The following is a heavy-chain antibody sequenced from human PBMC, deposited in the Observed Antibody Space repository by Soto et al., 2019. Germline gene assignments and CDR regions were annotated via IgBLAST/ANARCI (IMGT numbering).Heavy chain of an antibody. CDR1: GFTFSTYS. CDR2: ISSSSSDI. D-gene: IGHD1-26*01. Sequence: EVQLVESGGGLVKPGGSLRLSCAASGFTFSTYSMNWVRQAPGKGLEWVSSISSSSSDIYYADSVKGRLTISRDNAKNSLYLQTNSLRAEDTAVYYCARVLGGSYYYFDYWGQGTLVTVSS. CDR3: ARVLGGSYYYFDY. V-gene: IGHV3-21*01. J-gene: IGHJ4*02.